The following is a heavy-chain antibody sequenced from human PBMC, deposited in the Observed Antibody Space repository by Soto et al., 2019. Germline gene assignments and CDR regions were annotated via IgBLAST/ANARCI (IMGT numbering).Heavy chain of an antibody. CDR1: GGSISSGGYY. Sequence: QVQLQESGPGLVKPSQTLSLTCTVSGGSISSGGYYWSWIRQHPGKGLEWIGYIYHSGTTYYNPSLKSRVTISVDTSKNQFSLKLTSVTAADTAVYYCARVRGSRLLGWFDPWGQGTQFTVSS. V-gene: IGHV4-31*03. CDR2: IYHSGTT. J-gene: IGHJ5*02. D-gene: IGHD2-15*01. CDR3: ARVRGSRLLGWFDP.